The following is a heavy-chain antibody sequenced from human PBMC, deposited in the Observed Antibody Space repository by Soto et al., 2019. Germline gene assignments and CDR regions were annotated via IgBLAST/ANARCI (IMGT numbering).Heavy chain of an antibody. J-gene: IGHJ5*02. CDR3: PRVSIATIYYYWFDP. V-gene: IGHV4-31*03. CDR2: IYVTEAI. CDR1: GAARDRANFY. Sequence: SETLSLACSVPGAARDRANFYCAGIRQFPGKSLEWIGHIYVTEAIDYNPSLRDRITISQDSSERQFSLNLRLVTAADTAVYYCPRVSIATIYYYWFDPGGPGTL. D-gene: IGHD3-22*01.